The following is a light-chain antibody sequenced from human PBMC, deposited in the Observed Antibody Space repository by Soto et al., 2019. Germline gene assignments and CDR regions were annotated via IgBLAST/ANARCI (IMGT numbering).Light chain of an antibody. CDR3: QTWGTGYVL. CDR1: SGHSTYT. V-gene: IGLV4-69*01. Sequence: QLVLTQSPSASASLGASVKLTCTLSSGHSTYTIAWHQQQPEKGPRYLMTVNSDGSHSKGDGIPDRFSGSSSGAERYLTISSLQSEDEADYYCQTWGTGYVLFGRGTKLTVL. CDR2: VNSDGSH. J-gene: IGLJ2*01.